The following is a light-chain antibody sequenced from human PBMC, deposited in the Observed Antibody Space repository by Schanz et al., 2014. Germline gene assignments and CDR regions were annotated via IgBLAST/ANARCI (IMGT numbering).Light chain of an antibody. J-gene: IGKJ2*01. CDR1: QSIRND. CDR3: QQYNSYSGT. CDR2: VAS. Sequence: DIQMTQSPSTLSASVGDRVTITCRASQSIRNDLGWYQQKPGKAPKLLIYVASSLQSGVPSRFSGSGSGTEFTLTISSLQPDDFATYYCQQYNSYSGTFGQGTKLEIK. V-gene: IGKV1-17*01.